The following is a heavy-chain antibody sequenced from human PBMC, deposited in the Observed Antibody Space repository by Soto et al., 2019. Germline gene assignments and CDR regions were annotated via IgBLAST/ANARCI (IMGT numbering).Heavy chain of an antibody. CDR1: GFTFSSYW. Sequence: RGSLRLSCAASGFTFSSYWMSWVRQAPGKGLEWVANIKQDGSEKYYVDSVKGRFTISRDNAKNSLYLQMNSLRAEDTAVYYCARDSSLRVKDVWGQTSTVTFSS. J-gene: IGHJ6*02. D-gene: IGHD6-13*01. CDR3: ARDSSLRVKDV. CDR2: IKQDGSEK. V-gene: IGHV3-7*01.